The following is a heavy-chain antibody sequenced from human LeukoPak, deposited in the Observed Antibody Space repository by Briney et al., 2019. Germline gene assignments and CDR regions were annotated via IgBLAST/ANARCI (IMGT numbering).Heavy chain of an antibody. J-gene: IGHJ3*02. CDR1: GFTVSTNY. CDR2: IYSGGTT. CDR3: ARGLIQYQLLHDAFDI. D-gene: IGHD2-2*01. V-gene: IGHV3-53*01. Sequence: GGSLRLSCAASGFTVSTNYMSWVRQAPGKGLEWVSVIYSGGTTYYADSVKGRFTISRDNSKNTLYLQMNSPRAEDTAIYYCARGLIQYQLLHDAFDIWGQGTMVTVSS.